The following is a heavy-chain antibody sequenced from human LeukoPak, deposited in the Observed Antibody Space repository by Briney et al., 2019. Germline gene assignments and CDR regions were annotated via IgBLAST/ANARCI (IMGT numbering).Heavy chain of an antibody. CDR1: GGSISSYY. CDR2: IYYSGST. Sequence: SETLSLTCSVSGGSISSYYWSWIRQPPRKGLEWIGYIYYSGSTNYNPSLKSRVTISLDTSKSQFSLKLSSVTAADTAVYYCARLLYSSSSSPNFDYWGQGTLVTVSS. D-gene: IGHD6-6*01. CDR3: ARLLYSSSSSPNFDY. V-gene: IGHV4-59*08. J-gene: IGHJ4*02.